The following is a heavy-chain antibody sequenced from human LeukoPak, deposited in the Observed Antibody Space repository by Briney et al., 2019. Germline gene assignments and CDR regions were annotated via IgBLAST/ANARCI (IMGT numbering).Heavy chain of an antibody. CDR1: GYTFTSYG. V-gene: IGHV1-18*01. J-gene: IGHJ4*02. D-gene: IGHD2-21*02. Sequence: ASVKVSCKASGYTFTSYGISWVRQAPGQGLEWMGWISAYNGNTNYAQKLQGRVTMTTDTSTSTASMELRSLRSDDTAVYYCARDMFCGGDCYAVYWGQGTPVTVSS. CDR2: ISAYNGNT. CDR3: ARDMFCGGDCYAVY.